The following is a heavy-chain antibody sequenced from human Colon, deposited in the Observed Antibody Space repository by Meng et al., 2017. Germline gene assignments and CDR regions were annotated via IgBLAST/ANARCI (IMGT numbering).Heavy chain of an antibody. Sequence: QVQLCESGAEVKKPGSSVKVSGKTSGGSFKTYGINWVRQAPKQGLEWMGGIIPMFPKTNYAQKFEGRLTITADESTSTAYMELSSLRSEDTAVYYCTRGLATIPHFDYWGQGTLVTVSS. CDR3: TRGLATIPHFDY. D-gene: IGHD5-24*01. CDR2: IIPMFPKT. CDR1: GGSFKTYG. J-gene: IGHJ4*02. V-gene: IGHV1-69*01.